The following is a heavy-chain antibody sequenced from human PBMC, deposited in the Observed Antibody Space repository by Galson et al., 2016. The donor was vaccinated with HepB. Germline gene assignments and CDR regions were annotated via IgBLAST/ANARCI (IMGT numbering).Heavy chain of an antibody. D-gene: IGHD3-3*01. CDR3: ARGLGSTSRYDDY. V-gene: IGHV3-48*02. J-gene: IGHJ4*02. Sequence: SLRLSCAASGFTFSSYSMNWVRQAPGKGLEWVSYISSAGTTIYYADSVKGRFTISRDNAKNSLYLQMNSRRDKDTAVYYCARGLGSTSRYDDYWGQGTLVTVSS. CDR1: GFTFSSYS. CDR2: ISSAGTTI.